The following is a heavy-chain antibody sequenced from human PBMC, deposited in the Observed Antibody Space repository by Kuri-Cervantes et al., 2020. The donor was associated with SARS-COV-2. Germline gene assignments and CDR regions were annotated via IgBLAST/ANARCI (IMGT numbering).Heavy chain of an antibody. CDR3: ARRVRDLRRIDAFDI. D-gene: IGHD1-1*01. CDR1: GGSISSSSYY. J-gene: IGHJ3*02. Sequence: SETLSLTCTVSGGSISSSSYYWGWIRQSPGKGLDWIGNIHYSGTIDYNPSLKSRVTMSLDASRNQVSLNLISVTAADTALYYCARRVRDLRRIDAFDIWGQGTMVTVSS. CDR2: IHYSGTI. V-gene: IGHV4-39*01.